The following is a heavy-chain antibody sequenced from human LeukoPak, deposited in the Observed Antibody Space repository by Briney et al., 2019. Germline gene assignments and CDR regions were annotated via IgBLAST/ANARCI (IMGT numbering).Heavy chain of an antibody. CDR2: ISWNGGST. J-gene: IGHJ3*02. Sequence: GGSLRLSCAASGFTFDDYGMSWVRQAPGKGLEWVSGISWNGGSTGYADSVKGRFTISRDNAKNSLYLQMNSLRAEDTALYYCARAVVAVAGTGGAFDIWGQGTMVTVSS. CDR1: GFTFDDYG. D-gene: IGHD6-19*01. V-gene: IGHV3-20*04. CDR3: ARAVVAVAGTGGAFDI.